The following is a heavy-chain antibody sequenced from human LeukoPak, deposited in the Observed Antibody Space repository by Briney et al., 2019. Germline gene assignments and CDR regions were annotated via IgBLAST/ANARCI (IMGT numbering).Heavy chain of an antibody. V-gene: IGHV3-21*01. CDR2: ISSSSSYI. J-gene: IGHJ4*02. CDR1: GFTFSSYS. Sequence: PGGSLRLSCAASGFTFSSYSMNWVRQAPGKGLEWVSSISSSSSYIYYADSMKGRFTISRDNAKNSLYLQMNSLRAEDTAVYYCARVYYDSSGYSLDYWGQGTLVTVSS. CDR3: ARVYYDSSGYSLDY. D-gene: IGHD3-22*01.